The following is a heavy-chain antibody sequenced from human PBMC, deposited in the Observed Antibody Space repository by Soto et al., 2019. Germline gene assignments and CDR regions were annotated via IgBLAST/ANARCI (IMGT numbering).Heavy chain of an antibody. V-gene: IGHV4-34*01. J-gene: IGHJ4*02. CDR1: GGSFSGYY. CDR2: INHSGST. Sequence: SETLSLTCAVYGGSFSGYYWSWIRQPPGKGLEWIGEINHSGSTNYNPSLKSRVTISVDTSKNQFSLKLSSVTAADTAVYYCARGQFGGYDFWSGYRLYYFDYWGQGTLVTVSS. D-gene: IGHD3-3*01. CDR3: ARGQFGGYDFWSGYRLYYFDY.